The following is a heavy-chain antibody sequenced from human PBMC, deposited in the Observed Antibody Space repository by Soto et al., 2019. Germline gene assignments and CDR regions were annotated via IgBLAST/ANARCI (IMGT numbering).Heavy chain of an antibody. J-gene: IGHJ4*02. V-gene: IGHV3-23*04. CDR1: GFIFTTSD. Sequence: EVQLVESEGGLVQPGGSLRLSCEASGFIFTTSDMSWVRQAPGKGLEWISSITITGDTTHYADSVKGRFTISRDNSRNTGYLQMNSLRGDDTAVYYCAKGGGGDHGYWGQGTLVAVSS. CDR2: ITITGDTT. CDR3: AKGGGGDHGY. D-gene: IGHD2-21*02.